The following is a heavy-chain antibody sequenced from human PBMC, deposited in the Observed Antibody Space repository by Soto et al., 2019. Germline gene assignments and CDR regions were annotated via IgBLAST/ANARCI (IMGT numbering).Heavy chain of an antibody. D-gene: IGHD1-26*01. V-gene: IGHV4-4*07. Sequence: SETLSLTCTVSGDSMSSYYWSWIRQPAGKGLEWIGRIYTSGSTNYNPSLNSRVTISVDTSQNQFSLMLTSLTAADTAVYYCARGRGSYPWYFDFWGRGTLVTVSS. CDR2: IYTSGST. CDR3: ARGRGSYPWYFDF. J-gene: IGHJ2*01. CDR1: GDSMSSYY.